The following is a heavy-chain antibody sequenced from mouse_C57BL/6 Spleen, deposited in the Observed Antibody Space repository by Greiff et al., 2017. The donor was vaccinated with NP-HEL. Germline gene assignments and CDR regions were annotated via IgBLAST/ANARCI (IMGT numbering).Heavy chain of an antibody. V-gene: IGHV1-63*01. CDR3: AREGLPTGLDY. J-gene: IGHJ2*01. CDR1: GYTFPNYW. D-gene: IGHD4-1*02. Sequence: VKLMESGAELVRPGTSVKISCKASGYTFPNYWIGWAKQRPGHGLEWIGNIYPGGGYTNYNEKFKGKATLTADKSSSTAYMQFSSLTSEDSAIYYCAREGLPTGLDYWGQGTTLTVSS. CDR2: IYPGGGYT.